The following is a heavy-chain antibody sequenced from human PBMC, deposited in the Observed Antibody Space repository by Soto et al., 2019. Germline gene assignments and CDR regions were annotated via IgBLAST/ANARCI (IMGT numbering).Heavy chain of an antibody. CDR3: ARGWAQSSGYRY. CDR2: INHSGST. J-gene: IGHJ4*02. Sequence: QVQLQQWGAGLLKPSETLSLTCAVYGGSFSGYYWSWIRQPPGKGLEWIGEINHSGSTNYNPSLKSRVTISVDTYKNQFSLKLSSVTAADTAVYYCARGWAQSSGYRYWGQGTLVTVSS. CDR1: GGSFSGYY. D-gene: IGHD5-12*01. V-gene: IGHV4-34*01.